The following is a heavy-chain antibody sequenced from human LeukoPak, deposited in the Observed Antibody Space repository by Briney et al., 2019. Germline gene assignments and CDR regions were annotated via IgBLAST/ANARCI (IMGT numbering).Heavy chain of an antibody. V-gene: IGHV3-53*01. D-gene: IGHD5-12*01. J-gene: IGHJ3*02. CDR1: GFTVSRND. Sequence: GESLRLSCAASGFTVSRNDMSWVRQAPGKGLQWVSIIENGGSTYYAESVKGRLTISRDNSKNTLYLQMNSLRVEDTAVYYCARKVGYGYGIDIWGQGTMVTVSS. CDR3: ARKVGYGYGIDI. CDR2: IENGGST.